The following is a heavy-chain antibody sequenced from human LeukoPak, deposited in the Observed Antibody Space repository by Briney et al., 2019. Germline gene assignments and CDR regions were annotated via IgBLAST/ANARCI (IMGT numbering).Heavy chain of an antibody. CDR3: AKVAAAGTYYYYYYYMDV. CDR2: INWNGGST. D-gene: IGHD6-13*01. CDR1: GFTFDDYG. Sequence: RPGGSLRLSCAASGFTFDDYGMSWVRQAPGKGLEWVSGINWNGGSTGYADSVKGRFTISRDNAKNPLYLQMNSLRAEDTALYYCAKVAAAGTYYYYYYYMDVWGKGTTVTVSS. J-gene: IGHJ6*03. V-gene: IGHV3-20*04.